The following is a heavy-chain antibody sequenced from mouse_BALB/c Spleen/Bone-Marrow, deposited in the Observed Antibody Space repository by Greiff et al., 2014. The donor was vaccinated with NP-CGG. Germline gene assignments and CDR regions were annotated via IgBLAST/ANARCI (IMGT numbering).Heavy chain of an antibody. V-gene: IGHV1-77*01. Sequence: LQQSGAELARPGASVKLSCKASGYTFTDYYIHWVKQRNGQGLEWIGEIYTGSGNTYYKEKFKGKATLTADKSSSTAYMQLSRLTSEDSAVYFCARAGDGYSSDAMDYWGQGTSVTVSS. CDR1: GYTFTDYY. CDR2: IYTGSGNT. D-gene: IGHD2-3*01. J-gene: IGHJ4*01. CDR3: ARAGDGYSSDAMDY.